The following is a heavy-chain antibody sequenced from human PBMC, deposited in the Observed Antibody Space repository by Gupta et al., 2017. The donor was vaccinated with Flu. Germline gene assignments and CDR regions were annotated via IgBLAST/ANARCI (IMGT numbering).Heavy chain of an antibody. Sequence: EVHLVVSGGGLVKPGGSLRLSCAASGFTFTSGWLSWVRQAPGKGLECIGRLKSKRDGGSIDYATPVKGKFTISRDDSNNTLYLQVSNLKTEDTAVYYCSTYDGSFRYWGQGTLVTVSS. D-gene: IGHD3-3*01. V-gene: IGHV3-15*01. CDR2: LKSKRDGGSI. J-gene: IGHJ4*02. CDR1: GFTFTSGW. CDR3: STYDGSFRY.